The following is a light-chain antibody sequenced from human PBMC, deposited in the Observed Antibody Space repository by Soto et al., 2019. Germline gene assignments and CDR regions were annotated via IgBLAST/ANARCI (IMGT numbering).Light chain of an antibody. CDR1: SSDIRNYNY. CDR2: DVS. J-gene: IGLJ1*01. Sequence: VTQPPSASWSPGQSVTISCTVTSSDIRNYNYVSWYQQYPGKAPKLMIYDVSKRPSGVPDRFSGSRSGNTASLTVSGLQAEDEADYYCGSYAGSNNYVFGTGTKVTVL. CDR3: GSYAGSNNYV. V-gene: IGLV2-8*01.